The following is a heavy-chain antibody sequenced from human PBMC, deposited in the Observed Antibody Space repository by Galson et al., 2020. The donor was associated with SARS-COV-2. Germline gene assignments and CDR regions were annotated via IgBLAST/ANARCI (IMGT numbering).Heavy chain of an antibody. D-gene: IGHD2-8*02. J-gene: IGHJ4*02. Sequence: SGPTLVKPTETLTLTCTVSGFSLSNAKMGVSWIRQPPGKALEWLAHIFSNEDKSYRTSLKSRLRISKDTSKSQVVLTMTNMDPVDTATYYCARMGYNTNWWDPFDFWCQGILVTVSS. V-gene: IGHV2-26*01. CDR1: GFSLSNAKMG. CDR3: ARMGYNTNWWDPFDF. CDR2: IFSNEDK.